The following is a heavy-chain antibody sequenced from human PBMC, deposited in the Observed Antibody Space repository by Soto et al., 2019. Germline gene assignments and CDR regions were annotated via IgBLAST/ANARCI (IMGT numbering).Heavy chain of an antibody. D-gene: IGHD3-3*01. V-gene: IGHV3-23*01. Sequence: PGASLRLSCTASGFTFNSYAMHWVRQAPGKGLEWVSSMSGSGGRTSYADSVKGRFTISRDTSKNTVYLQMNSLGVEDTAVYHCAKQSETSTFDYWGPGTLVTVSS. J-gene: IGHJ4*02. CDR3: AKQSETSTFDY. CDR1: GFTFNSYA. CDR2: MSGSGGRT.